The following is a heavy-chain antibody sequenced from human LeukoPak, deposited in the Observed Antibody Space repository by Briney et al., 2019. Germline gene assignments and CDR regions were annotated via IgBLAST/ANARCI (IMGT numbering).Heavy chain of an antibody. D-gene: IGHD6-6*01. Sequence: SETLSLTCTVCGYSISSTYYWGLIRQPPGKGLEWVGSVFHSGNTYYNPSLKSRLTISADTSKNQFSLTLTSVTAADTAVYYCARDRSVGVLPAPPFDFWGQGTLVTVSS. V-gene: IGHV4-38-2*02. CDR3: ARDRSVGVLPAPPFDF. CDR1: GYSISSTYY. J-gene: IGHJ4*02. CDR2: VFHSGNT.